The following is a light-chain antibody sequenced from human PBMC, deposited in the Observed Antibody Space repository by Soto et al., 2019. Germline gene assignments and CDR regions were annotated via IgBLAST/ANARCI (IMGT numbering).Light chain of an antibody. CDR1: QSISSW. J-gene: IGKJ2*01. CDR3: QQYNSYSGYT. Sequence: DIQMTQSPSTLSTSVGDRVTITCRASQSISSWLAWYQPKPGKAPKLLIYDASSLESGVPSKFSGSGSGTEFTLTISSLQPDDFATYYCQQYNSYSGYTFGQGTKVDIK. CDR2: DAS. V-gene: IGKV1-5*01.